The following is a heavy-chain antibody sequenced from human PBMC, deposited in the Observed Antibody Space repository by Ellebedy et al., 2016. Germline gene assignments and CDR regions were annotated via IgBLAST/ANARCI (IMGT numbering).Heavy chain of an antibody. V-gene: IGHV3-30*03. CDR1: GFTFSSYG. D-gene: IGHD3-3*01. CDR2: ISYDGSNK. J-gene: IGHJ4*02. CDR3: ASSGRDFWSGYFFDY. Sequence: GESLKISCAASGFTFSSYGMHWVRQAPGKGLEWVAVISYDGSNKYYADSVKGRFTISRDNSKNTLYLQMNSLRAEDTAVYYCASSGRDFWSGYFFDYWGQGTLVTVSS.